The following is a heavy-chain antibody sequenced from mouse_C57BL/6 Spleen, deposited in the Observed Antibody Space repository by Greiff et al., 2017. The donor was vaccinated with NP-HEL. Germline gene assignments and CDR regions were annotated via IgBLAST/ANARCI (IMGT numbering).Heavy chain of an antibody. D-gene: IGHD2-5*01. V-gene: IGHV2-6*03. CDR1: GFSLTSYG. CDR2: IWSDGST. J-gene: IGHJ4*01. Sequence: QVQLKESGPGLVAPSQSLSITCTVSGFSLTSYGVHWVRQPPGKGLEWLVVIWSDGSTTYNSALKSRLSISKDNSKSQVFLKMNSRQTDDTAMYYCAREGSNYNYYAMDYWGQGTSVTVSS. CDR3: AREGSNYNYYAMDY.